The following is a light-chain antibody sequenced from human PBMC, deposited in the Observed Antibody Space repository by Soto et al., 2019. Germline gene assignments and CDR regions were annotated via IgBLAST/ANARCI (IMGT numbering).Light chain of an antibody. CDR3: QQYGSSPIT. J-gene: IGKJ5*01. CDR2: GAS. CDR1: QSVSNSL. Sequence: EIVLTQSPGTLSLSPGERATLSCRASQSVSNSLAWYQQKTGQAPRLLISGASSRATGIPDRFSGSGSETDFTLTISRLEPEDFAQYYCQQYGSSPITFGQGTRLEIK. V-gene: IGKV3-20*01.